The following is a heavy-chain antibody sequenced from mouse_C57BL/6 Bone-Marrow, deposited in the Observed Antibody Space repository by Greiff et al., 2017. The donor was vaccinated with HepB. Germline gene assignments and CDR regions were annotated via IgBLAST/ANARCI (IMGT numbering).Heavy chain of an antibody. J-gene: IGHJ4*01. CDR2: IHPNSGST. CDR1: GYTFTSYW. Sequence: QVQLQQPGAELVKPGASVKLSCKASGYTFTSYWMHWVKQRPGQGLEWIGMIHPNSGSTNYNEKFKSKATLTVDKSSSTAYMQLSSLTSEDSAVYYCAREGLRLRKNYAMDYWGQGTSVTVSS. CDR3: AREGLRLRKNYAMDY. V-gene: IGHV1-64*01. D-gene: IGHD3-2*02.